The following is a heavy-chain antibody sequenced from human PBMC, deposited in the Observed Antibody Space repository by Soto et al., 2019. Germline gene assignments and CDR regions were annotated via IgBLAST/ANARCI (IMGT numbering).Heavy chain of an antibody. J-gene: IGHJ6*03. V-gene: IGHV3-33*06. CDR3: AKDPYYYYYMDV. CDR1: GGIFHGYG. Sequence: GGSLRLSCAVPGGIFHGYGMHWVRQAPGKGLEWVSVISVSGGNKEYADSVKGRFTISRDNSKNTLYLQMNSLRAEDTAVYYCAKDPYYYYYMDVWGKGTTVTVSS. CDR2: ISVSGGNK.